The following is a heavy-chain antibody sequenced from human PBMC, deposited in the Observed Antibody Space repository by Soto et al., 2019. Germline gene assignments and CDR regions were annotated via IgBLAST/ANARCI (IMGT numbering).Heavy chain of an antibody. CDR1: GGSFSGYY. V-gene: IGHV4-34*01. CDR2: INHSGST. J-gene: IGHJ3*02. CDR3: ARAVTTFPFDI. Sequence: SETLSLTCAVYGGSFSGYYWSWIRQPPGKGLEWIGEINHSGSTNYNPSLKSRVTISVDTSKNQFSLKLSSVTAADTAVYYCARAVTTFPFDIWGQGTMVTVSS. D-gene: IGHD3-16*01.